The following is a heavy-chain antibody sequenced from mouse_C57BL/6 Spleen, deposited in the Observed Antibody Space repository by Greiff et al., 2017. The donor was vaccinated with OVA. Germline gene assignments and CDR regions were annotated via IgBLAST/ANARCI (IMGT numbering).Heavy chain of an antibody. J-gene: IGHJ4*01. Sequence: VQLQQSGPVLVKPGASVKMSCKASGYTFTDYYMNWVKQSHGKSLEWIGVINPYNGGTSYNQKFKGKATLTVDKSSSTAYMELNSLTSEDSAVXYCAISRSSYAMDYWGQGTSVTVSS. V-gene: IGHV1-19*01. CDR1: GYTFTDYY. D-gene: IGHD1-1*01. CDR2: INPYNGGT. CDR3: AISRSSYAMDY.